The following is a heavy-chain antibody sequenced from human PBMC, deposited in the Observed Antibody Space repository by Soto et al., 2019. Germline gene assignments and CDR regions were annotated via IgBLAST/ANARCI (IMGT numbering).Heavy chain of an antibody. V-gene: IGHV3-33*01. Sequence: GESLKISCAASGFTFSSYGMHWVRQAPGKGLEWVAVIWYDGSNKYYADSVKGRFTISRDNSKNTLYLQMNSLRAEDTAVYYCGYSSGGIYYYYYGMDVWGQGTTVTVSS. D-gene: IGHD6-19*01. CDR2: IWYDGSNK. CDR1: GFTFSSYG. J-gene: IGHJ6*02. CDR3: GYSSGGIYYYYYGMDV.